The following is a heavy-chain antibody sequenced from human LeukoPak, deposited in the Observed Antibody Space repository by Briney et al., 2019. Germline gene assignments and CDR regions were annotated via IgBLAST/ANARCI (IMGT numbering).Heavy chain of an antibody. V-gene: IGHV3-23*01. Sequence: GGSLRLSCAASGFSFSTYSMSWVRQAPGKGLEWVSFISPSGDTYYVDSVKGRFTISRDNSENTLYLEMNSLRAEDTAAYHCAKGNVRGAVDVWGRGTMVTVSS. D-gene: IGHD3-10*01. CDR2: ISPSGDT. CDR3: AKGNVRGAVDV. CDR1: GFSFSTYS. J-gene: IGHJ3*01.